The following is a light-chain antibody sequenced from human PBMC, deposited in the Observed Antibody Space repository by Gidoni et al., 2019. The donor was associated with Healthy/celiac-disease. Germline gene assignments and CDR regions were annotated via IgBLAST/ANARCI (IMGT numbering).Light chain of an antibody. CDR3: HQSSSFPRT. V-gene: IGKV6-21*01. Sequence: EIGLTQSPDCQSVTPKETVTITCRASQSIGSNLHWYQQKPDQSPKLLIKYASKFLAGVPSRFSGSGSGTDFTLTINSLESEDVATYYCHQSSSFPRTFGQGTKVEIK. CDR1: QSIGSN. CDR2: YAS. J-gene: IGKJ1*01.